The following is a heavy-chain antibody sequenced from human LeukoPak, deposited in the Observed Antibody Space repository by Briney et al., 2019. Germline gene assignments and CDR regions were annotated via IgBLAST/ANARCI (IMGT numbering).Heavy chain of an antibody. CDR3: ARPVTGNQH. J-gene: IGHJ1*01. V-gene: IGHV3-30-3*01. CDR2: ISYDGSNK. Sequence: HPGRSLRLSCAASGFTFSSHAMHWVRQALDKGLEWVAVISYDGSNKYYADSVKGRFTISRDNYKNTLYLQMNTLRAEDTAVYYCARPVTGNQHWGQGTLVTVSS. D-gene: IGHD3-10*01. CDR1: GFTFSSHA.